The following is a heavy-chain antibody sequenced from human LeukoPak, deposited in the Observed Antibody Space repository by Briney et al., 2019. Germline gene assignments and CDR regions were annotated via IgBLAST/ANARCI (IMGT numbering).Heavy chain of an antibody. CDR1: GFTFSDYY. J-gene: IGHJ4*02. Sequence: PGGSLRLSCAVSGFTFSDYYMSWIRQAPGKGLEWVSAISDSGGSTYYADSVKGRFTISRDNSKNTLYLQMNSLRAEDTAIYYCAKRDTTYWGQGTLVTVSS. CDR3: AKRDTTY. D-gene: IGHD1-26*01. V-gene: IGHV3-23*01. CDR2: ISDSGGST.